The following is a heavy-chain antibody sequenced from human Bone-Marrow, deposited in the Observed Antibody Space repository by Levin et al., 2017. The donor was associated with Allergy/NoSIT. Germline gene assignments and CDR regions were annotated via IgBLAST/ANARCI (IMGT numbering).Heavy chain of an antibody. CDR1: GGSISSSHW. CDR3: VGGGSPIVPRPFDY. V-gene: IGHV4-4*02. CDR2: IFHSGTT. Sequence: SETLSLTCAVSGGSISSSHWWSWVRQPPGKGLEWIGEIFHSGTTNYNPSLKSRVTISVDKSNNQFSLKVTSATAADTAVYYCVGGGSPIVPRPFDYWGQGTLVTVSS. D-gene: IGHD2-8*01. J-gene: IGHJ4*02.